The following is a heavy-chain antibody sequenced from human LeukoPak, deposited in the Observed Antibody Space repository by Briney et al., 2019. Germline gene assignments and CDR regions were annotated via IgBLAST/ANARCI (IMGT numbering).Heavy chain of an antibody. Sequence: SETLSLTCAVYGGSFNGYYWSWIRQPPGKGLEWIGEINHSGSTNYNPSLKSRVTISVDTSKNQFSLKLSSVTAADTAVYYCARGVVIFYYYYGMDVWGQGTTVTVSS. J-gene: IGHJ6*02. CDR1: GGSFNGYY. CDR3: ARGVVIFYYYYGMDV. D-gene: IGHD3-22*01. CDR2: INHSGST. V-gene: IGHV4-34*01.